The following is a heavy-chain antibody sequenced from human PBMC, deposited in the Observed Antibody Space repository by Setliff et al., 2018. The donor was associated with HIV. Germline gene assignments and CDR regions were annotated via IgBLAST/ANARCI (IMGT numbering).Heavy chain of an antibody. V-gene: IGHV3-30*01. CDR1: GLDFITYS. J-gene: IGHJ5*02. CDR2: ISHDGNNK. D-gene: IGHD3-10*01. CDR3: ARGRYSEIWFGESSWFDP. Sequence: LRLSCTASGLDFITYSMHWVRQAPGKGLEWVAVISHDGNNKYYADSVKGRFTISRENSENPMYLQMNSPTAEDTAVYYCARGRYSEIWFGESSWFDPWGQGTLVTVSS.